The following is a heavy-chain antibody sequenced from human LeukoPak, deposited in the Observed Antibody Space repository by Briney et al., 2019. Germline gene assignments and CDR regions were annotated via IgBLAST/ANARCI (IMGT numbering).Heavy chain of an antibody. CDR2: IIPILGIA. CDR3: ARTYDILTGDYYGMDV. CDR1: GGTFSSYA. D-gene: IGHD3-9*01. J-gene: IGHJ6*02. V-gene: IGHV1-69*04. Sequence: SVKVSCKASGGTFSSYAISWVRQAPGQGLEWMGRIIPILGIANYAQKFQSRVTITADKSTSTAYMELSSLRSEDTAVYYCARTYDILTGDYYGMDVWGQGTTVTVSS.